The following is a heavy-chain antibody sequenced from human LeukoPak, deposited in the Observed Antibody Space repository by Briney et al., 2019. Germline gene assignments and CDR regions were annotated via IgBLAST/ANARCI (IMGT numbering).Heavy chain of an antibody. CDR3: ARRYNWNDRWD. J-gene: IGHJ4*02. Sequence: SETLSLTCTVSGYSISSGYYWGWIRQPPGKGLEWIGNIYHGGSTYYNPSLKSRVTMSGDTSKNQFSLRLSSVTAADTAFYYCARRYNWNDRWDWGQGTLVTVSP. CDR1: GYSISSGYY. CDR2: IYHGGST. V-gene: IGHV4-38-2*02. D-gene: IGHD1-1*01.